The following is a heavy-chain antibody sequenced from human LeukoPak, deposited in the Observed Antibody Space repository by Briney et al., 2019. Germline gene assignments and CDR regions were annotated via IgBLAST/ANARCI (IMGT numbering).Heavy chain of an antibody. D-gene: IGHD2-2*01. CDR2: ISSSSSYR. CDR3: AREIVVVPAAMFDY. V-gene: IGHV3-21*01. CDR1: GFTFGSYS. J-gene: IGHJ4*02. Sequence: GRSLRLSSAASGFTFGSYSMSWVRQAPGKGLEWVSSISSSSSYRYYANSVTVRFTISRENAKNSLYLKMSSLSAEDTAVYYCAREIVVVPAAMFDYWGQGTLVTVSS.